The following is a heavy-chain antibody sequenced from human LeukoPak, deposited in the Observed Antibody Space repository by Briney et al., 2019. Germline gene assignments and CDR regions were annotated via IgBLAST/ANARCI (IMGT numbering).Heavy chain of an antibody. J-gene: IGHJ4*02. Sequence: GGSLRLSCAASGFTFSSYWMSWVRQAPGKGLEWVANIKQDGSEKYYVDSAKGRFTISRDNAKNSLYLQMNSLRAEDTAVYYCARDTVRGIVFYYFDYWGQGTLVTVSS. V-gene: IGHV3-7*01. CDR1: GFTFSSYW. CDR2: IKQDGSEK. CDR3: ARDTVRGIVFYYFDY. D-gene: IGHD3-10*01.